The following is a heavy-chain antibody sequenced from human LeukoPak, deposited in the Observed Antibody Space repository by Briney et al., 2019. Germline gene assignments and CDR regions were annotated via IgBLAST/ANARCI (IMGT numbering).Heavy chain of an antibody. CDR2: IKEDGTKT. CDR3: ARAGGYASSWAY. J-gene: IGHJ4*02. D-gene: IGHD5-12*01. V-gene: IGHV3-7*01. CDR1: GFTFRSFW. Sequence: PGGSLRLSCAASGFTFRSFWMGWVRQAPGKGLEWLANIKEDGTKTYYVGSVKGRFTISRDNAKNSLDLQMNSLRAEDTAVYYCARAGGYASSWAYWGQGTLVTVSS.